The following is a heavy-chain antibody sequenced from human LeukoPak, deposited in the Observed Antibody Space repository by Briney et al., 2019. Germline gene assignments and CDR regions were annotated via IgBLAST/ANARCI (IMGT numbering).Heavy chain of an antibody. D-gene: IGHD1-26*01. Sequence: ASVKVSCKASGYSFTTYDINWVRQATGQGLEWMGWMNLKSGYTGYAQKFQGRVTITRDTSTSTVYMELSSLRSEDTAVYYCARVAGSIDYWGQGTLVTVSS. CDR2: MNLKSGYT. CDR1: GYSFTTYD. CDR3: ARVAGSIDY. V-gene: IGHV1-8*03. J-gene: IGHJ4*02.